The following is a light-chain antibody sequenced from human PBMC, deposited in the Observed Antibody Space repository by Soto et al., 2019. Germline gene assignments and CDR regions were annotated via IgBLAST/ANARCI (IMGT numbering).Light chain of an antibody. CDR2: NNH. CDR3: AAWDDSLNGRV. Sequence: QSVLTQPRSASGTPGQRVTISCSGSSSNIGSTTVNWYQQLPGTAPNLLISNNHQRPSGVPDRFSGSKSGTSGSLAISGLQSEDEAPYYGAAWDDSLNGRVFGGGTQLTVL. J-gene: IGLJ7*01. V-gene: IGLV1-44*01. CDR1: SSNIGSTT.